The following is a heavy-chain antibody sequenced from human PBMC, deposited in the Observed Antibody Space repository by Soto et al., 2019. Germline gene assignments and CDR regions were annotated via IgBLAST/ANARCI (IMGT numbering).Heavy chain of an antibody. Sequence: QVQLQESGPGLVKPSETLSLTCTVSGGSISSYYWSWIRQPPGKGLEWIGYIYYSGSTNYNPSLKSRFTISAEASKSQFSLKLSSVTAADTAVYYCARSMVRGVISNNWFDPWGQGTLVTVSS. J-gene: IGHJ5*02. D-gene: IGHD3-10*01. V-gene: IGHV4-59*08. CDR3: ARSMVRGVISNNWFDP. CDR2: IYYSGST. CDR1: GGSISSYY.